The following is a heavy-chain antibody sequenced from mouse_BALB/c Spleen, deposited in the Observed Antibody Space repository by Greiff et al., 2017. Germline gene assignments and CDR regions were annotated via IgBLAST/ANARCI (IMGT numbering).Heavy chain of an antibody. CDR2: ISSGGSYT. J-gene: IGHJ3*01. V-gene: IGHV5-6*01. Sequence: EVMLVESGGDLVKPGGSLKLSCAASGFTFSSYGMSWVRQTPDKRLEWVATISSGGSYTYYPDSVKGRFTISRDNAKNTLYLQMSSLKSEDTAMYYCASDPPLFAYWGQGTLVTVSA. CDR1: GFTFSSYG. CDR3: ASDPPLFAY.